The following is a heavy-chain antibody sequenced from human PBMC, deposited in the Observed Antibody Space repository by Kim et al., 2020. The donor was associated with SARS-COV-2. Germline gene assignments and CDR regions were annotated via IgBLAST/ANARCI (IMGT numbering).Heavy chain of an antibody. Sequence: GGSLRLSCAASGFTFSSYAMSWVRQAPGKGLEWVSGIYDTGGSTYYADSVQGRFTISRDNSKNTLYLQMNSLRADDTAVYYCSKGYCAGTSCQLDYWAQGTLVTVSS. J-gene: IGHJ4*02. CDR3: SKGYCAGTSCQLDY. V-gene: IGHV3-23*01. CDR1: GFTFSSYA. D-gene: IGHD2-2*01. CDR2: IYDTGGST.